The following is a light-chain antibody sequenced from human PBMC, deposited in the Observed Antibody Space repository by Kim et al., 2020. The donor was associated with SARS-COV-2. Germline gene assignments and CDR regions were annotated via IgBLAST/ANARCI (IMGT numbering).Light chain of an antibody. CDR2: DLN. CDR1: SSDVGAYNY. CDR3: CSYAGSNTWV. Sequence: QSVTVSCTGTSSDVGAYNYVSWYQQHPGRAPNLMNHDLNKRPSGVPDRFSGSKSGNTASLTISGLQAEDEADYYCCSYAGSNTWVFGGGTKLTVL. V-gene: IGLV2-11*03. J-gene: IGLJ2*01.